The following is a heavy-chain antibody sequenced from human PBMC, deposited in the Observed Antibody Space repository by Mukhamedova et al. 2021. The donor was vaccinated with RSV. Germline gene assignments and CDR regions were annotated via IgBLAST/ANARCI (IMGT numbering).Heavy chain of an antibody. D-gene: IGHD6-19*01. Sequence: YWMHWVRQAPGKGLECVSRINSDGSNTYYADSVRGRFTISRDNAKNMVYVQMNSLRVEDMAVYYCARGGSSGWYKAFDIWGQGT. CDR2: INSDGSNT. CDR3: ARGGSSGWYKAFDI. J-gene: IGHJ3*02. V-gene: IGHV3-74*01. CDR1: YW.